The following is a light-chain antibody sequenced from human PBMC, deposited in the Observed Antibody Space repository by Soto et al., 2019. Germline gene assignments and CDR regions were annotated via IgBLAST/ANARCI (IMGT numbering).Light chain of an antibody. V-gene: IGKV3-11*01. Sequence: EIVLTQSPATLSLSPGERATLSCRASQSVSTFLAWYQHKPGQAPRLLIYDASNRATGIPDRFRGSRSGTDFTLTISSLEPEDFALYYCQQGTDWPPGTFGQGTKVEIK. J-gene: IGKJ1*01. CDR1: QSVSTF. CDR3: QQGTDWPPGT. CDR2: DAS.